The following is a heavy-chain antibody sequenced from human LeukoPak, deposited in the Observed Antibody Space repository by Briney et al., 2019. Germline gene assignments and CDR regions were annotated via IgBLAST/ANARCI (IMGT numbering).Heavy chain of an antibody. Sequence: SETLSLTCAVSGVSVSSYYWSWIRQHPGKGLEWIGYLSDVGTNDYNPSLKGRVTISRDTSKNQFSLKLSSVTAADTAVYYCVRGRYSSGWFKDKNWFDPWGQGIPVTVSS. D-gene: IGHD6-19*01. CDR2: LSDVGTN. V-gene: IGHV4-59*02. CDR3: VRGRYSSGWFKDKNWFDP. J-gene: IGHJ5*02. CDR1: GVSVSSYY.